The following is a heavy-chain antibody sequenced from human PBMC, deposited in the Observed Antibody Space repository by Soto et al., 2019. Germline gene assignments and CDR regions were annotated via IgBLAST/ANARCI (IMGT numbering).Heavy chain of an antibody. CDR3: AREGGYSLYYFDY. CDR2: IYTSDST. V-gene: IGHV4-4*07. Sequence: PSETLSLTCTVSGGSISDYYWSWIRQAAGGGLEWIGRIYTSDSTNYNPSLKSRVTMSIDTSKNQFSLRLSSVTAADTAVYYCAREGGYSLYYFDYWGQGALVTVSS. J-gene: IGHJ4*02. D-gene: IGHD3-22*01. CDR1: GGSISDYY.